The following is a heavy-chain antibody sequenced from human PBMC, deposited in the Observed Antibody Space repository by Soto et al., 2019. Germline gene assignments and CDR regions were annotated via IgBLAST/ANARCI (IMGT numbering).Heavy chain of an antibody. J-gene: IGHJ6*02. CDR1: GDSVSSNSAA. CDR2: TYYRSKWYN. CDR3: ARASGANWGYGPADYYYYYGMDV. V-gene: IGHV6-1*01. Sequence: QSQTLSLTCAISGDSVSSNSAAWNWIRQSPSRGLEWLGRTYYRSKWYNDYAVSVKSRITINPDTSKNQFSLQLNSVTPEDTAVYYCARASGANWGYGPADYYYYYGMDVWGQGTTVTVSS. D-gene: IGHD7-27*01.